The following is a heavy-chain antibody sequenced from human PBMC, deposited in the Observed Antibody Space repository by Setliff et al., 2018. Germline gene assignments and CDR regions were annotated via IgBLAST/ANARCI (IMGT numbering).Heavy chain of an antibody. J-gene: IGHJ4*02. CDR1: GFTFSSYW. CDR3: ARENYYVSSGYYYGVDY. Sequence: LRLSCAASGFTFSSYWMTWVRQAPGKGLEWVANINPDGSERYTVDFLRGRFTISRDNAKNSLYLQMNSLRAEDTAVYYCARENYYVSSGYYYGVDYWGQGTLVTVSS. D-gene: IGHD3-22*01. CDR2: INPDGSER. V-gene: IGHV3-7*03.